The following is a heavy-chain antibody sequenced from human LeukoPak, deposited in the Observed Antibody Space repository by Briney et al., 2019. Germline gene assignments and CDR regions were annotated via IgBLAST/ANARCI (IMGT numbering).Heavy chain of an antibody. V-gene: IGHV3-7*03. D-gene: IGHD3-3*01. CDR3: AIVGVAGFDY. CDR2: IKEDASDK. CDR1: GFTIDASW. Sequence: GGSLRPSCAASGFTIDASWTSWVRQAPGKGLEWVANIKEDASDKYYVDSVKGRLTISRDNDKNSLYLQMSRLIAEDTAVYYCAIVGVAGFDYWGQGILVTVSS. J-gene: IGHJ4*02.